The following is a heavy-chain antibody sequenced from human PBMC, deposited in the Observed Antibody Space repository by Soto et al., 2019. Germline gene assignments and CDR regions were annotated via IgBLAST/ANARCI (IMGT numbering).Heavy chain of an antibody. D-gene: IGHD3-9*01. V-gene: IGHV3-11*05. Sequence: QVQLVESGGDLVKPGGSLRLSCAASGFPFSDYYMSWIRQAPGKGLEWVSSICSSSSYTNYADSVKGRFTISRDNAKKSLDLRMSRLRAEDTAGYYCARRRPTGYYNYWGQGTRVTVS. CDR2: ICSSSSYT. J-gene: IGHJ4*02. CDR3: ARRRPTGYYNY. CDR1: GFPFSDYY.